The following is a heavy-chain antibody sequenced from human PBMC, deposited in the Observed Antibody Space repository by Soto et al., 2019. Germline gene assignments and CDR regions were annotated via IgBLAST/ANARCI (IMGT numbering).Heavy chain of an antibody. CDR2: IYYSGST. CDR3: ARLRWFGELKGWFDP. V-gene: IGHV4-30-4*01. CDR1: GGSISSGDYY. Sequence: PSETLSLTCTVSGGSISSGDYYWSWIRQPPGKGREWIGYIYYSGSTYYNPSLRSPVTISVDTSKNQFSLKLRSLTAADTAVYYCARLRWFGELKGWFDPWGQGTLVTVSS. J-gene: IGHJ5*02. D-gene: IGHD3-10*01.